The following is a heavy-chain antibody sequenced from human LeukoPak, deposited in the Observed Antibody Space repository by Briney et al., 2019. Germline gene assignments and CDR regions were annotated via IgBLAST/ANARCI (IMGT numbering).Heavy chain of an antibody. J-gene: IGHJ4*02. V-gene: IGHV4-59*01. CDR2: IYYSGST. CDR3: AREASGLERRIFDY. Sequence: SETLSLTCTVSGGSISSYYWSWIRHPPGKGLEWIGYIYYSGSTNYNPSLKSRVTISVDTSKNQFSLKLSSVTAADTAVYYCAREASGLERRIFDYWGQGTLVAVSS. CDR1: GGSISSYY. D-gene: IGHD1-1*01.